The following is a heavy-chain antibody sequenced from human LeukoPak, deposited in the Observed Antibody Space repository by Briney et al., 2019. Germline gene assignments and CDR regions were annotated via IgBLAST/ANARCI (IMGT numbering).Heavy chain of an antibody. CDR1: GYSFTNYW. D-gene: IGHD5-12*01. J-gene: IGHJ4*02. V-gene: IGHV5-51*01. CDR2: IYAGDSDT. Sequence: GESLKISCKGSGYSFTNYWIGWVRQMPGKGLEWMGLIYAGDSDTRYNPPFQGQVTISADKSINTVYLQWNDLKTSDTAIYYCARGQWIVALDYWGQGTLVTVSS. CDR3: ARGQWIVALDY.